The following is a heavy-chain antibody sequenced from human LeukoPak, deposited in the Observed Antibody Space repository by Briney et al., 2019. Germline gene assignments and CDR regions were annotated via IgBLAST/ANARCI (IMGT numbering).Heavy chain of an antibody. CDR2: IYYSGST. V-gene: IGHV4-59*01. D-gene: IGHD3-22*01. CDR3: ARESGYYDSSGYSEFGY. CDR1: GGSFSGYY. J-gene: IGHJ4*02. Sequence: PSETLSLTCAVYGGSFSGYYWSWIRQPPGKGLEWIGYIYYSGSTNYNPSLKSRVTISVDTSKNQFSLKLSSVTAADTAVYYCARESGYYDSSGYSEFGYWGQGTLVTVSS.